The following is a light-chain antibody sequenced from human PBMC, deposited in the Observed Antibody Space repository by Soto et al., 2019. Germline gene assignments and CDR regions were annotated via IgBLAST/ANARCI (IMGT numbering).Light chain of an antibody. J-gene: IGLJ2*01. CDR1: TSNIGRND. V-gene: IGLV1-47*01. CDR2: RNN. CDR3: AAWDDSLTGPV. Sequence: QSVLTQSPSASGTPGQRVTISCSGSTSNIGRNDVYWYQQVPGAAPKLLIYRNNQRPSGVPDRFSGTKSGTSVFLAISGLRSEDEADYYCAAWDDSLTGPVFGGGTKVTVL.